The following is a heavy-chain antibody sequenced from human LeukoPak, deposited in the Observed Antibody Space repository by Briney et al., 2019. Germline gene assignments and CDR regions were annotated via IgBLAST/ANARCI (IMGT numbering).Heavy chain of an antibody. Sequence: GGSLRLSCAASGFTFSSYGMHWVRQAPGKGLEWVAVIWYDGSNKYYADSVKGRFTISRDNSKNTLYLQMNSLRAEDAAVYYCVRGNDYGGPHYWGQGTLVTVSS. V-gene: IGHV3-33*01. D-gene: IGHD4-23*01. CDR1: GFTFSSYG. J-gene: IGHJ4*02. CDR2: IWYDGSNK. CDR3: VRGNDYGGPHY.